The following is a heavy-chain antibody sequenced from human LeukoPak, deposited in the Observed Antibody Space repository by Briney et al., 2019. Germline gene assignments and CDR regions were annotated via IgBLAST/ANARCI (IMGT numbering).Heavy chain of an antibody. V-gene: IGHV3-21*01. CDR2: IGRTSVDK. CDR3: VGGDSREL. CDR1: GFTFNTYT. J-gene: IGHJ4*02. D-gene: IGHD3-22*01. Sequence: GGSLRLSCAGSGFTFNTYTMNWVRQAPGKGLEWITSIGRTSVDKYYAASVRGRFTISRDNSKNSLYVEMSSLRAEDTAVYYCVGGDSRELWGQGTLVTVSS.